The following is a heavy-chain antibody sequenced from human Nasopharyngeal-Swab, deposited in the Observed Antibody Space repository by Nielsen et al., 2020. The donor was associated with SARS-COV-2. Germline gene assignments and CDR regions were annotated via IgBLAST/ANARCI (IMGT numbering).Heavy chain of an antibody. CDR3: ARVSSWLLFDYYDYGMDV. Sequence: IGKRPGKGLEWVAVIWYDGSNKYYADSLKGRFTITRDKSKNTLYLQMTILRDENTAVYYWARVSSWLLFDYYDYGMDVWGQGTTVTVSS. V-gene: IGHV3-33*01. D-gene: IGHD5-24*01. J-gene: IGHJ6*02. CDR2: IWYDGSNK.